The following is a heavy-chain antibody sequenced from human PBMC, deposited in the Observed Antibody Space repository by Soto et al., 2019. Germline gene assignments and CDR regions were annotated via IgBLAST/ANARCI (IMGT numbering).Heavy chain of an antibody. CDR1: GFTFSSYW. CDR3: ARVQWSGRSCSHIDY. V-gene: IGHV3-74*01. Sequence: GGSLRLACAASGFTFSSYWMHWVRQAPGKGRVWVSRVNSDGGSRGYADAVKGRVAISRDNAKNTRYVQMNSLRAEDTAVYYCARVQWSGRSCSHIDYRGQGTLGTVSS. CDR2: VNSDGGSR. J-gene: IGHJ4*02. D-gene: IGHD2-15*01.